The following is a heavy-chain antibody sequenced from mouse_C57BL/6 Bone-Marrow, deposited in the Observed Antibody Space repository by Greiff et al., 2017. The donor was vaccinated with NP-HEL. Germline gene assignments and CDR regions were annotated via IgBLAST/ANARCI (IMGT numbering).Heavy chain of an antibody. CDR2: IYPRDGST. Sequence: VHLVESGPELVKPGASVKLSCKASGYTFTSYDINWVKQRPGQGLEWIGWIYPRDGSTKYNEKFKGKATLTVDTSSSTAYMELHSLTSEDSAVYFCARMRITTDFDYWGQGTTLTVSS. V-gene: IGHV1-85*01. D-gene: IGHD1-1*01. CDR1: GYTFTSYD. CDR3: ARMRITTDFDY. J-gene: IGHJ2*01.